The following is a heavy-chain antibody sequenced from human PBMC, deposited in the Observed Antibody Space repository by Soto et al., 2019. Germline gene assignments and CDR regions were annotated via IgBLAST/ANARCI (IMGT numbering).Heavy chain of an antibody. J-gene: IGHJ3*02. D-gene: IGHD2-15*01. V-gene: IGHV1-2*02. Sequence: ASGKVSCKASGYTFTGYYMHWVRQAPGQGLEWMGWINPNSGGTNYAQKFQGRVTMTRDTSISTAYMELSRLRSDDTAVYYCARGWGYCTGGSCPADIWGQGTMVTVSS. CDR2: INPNSGGT. CDR1: GYTFTGYY. CDR3: ARGWGYCTGGSCPADI.